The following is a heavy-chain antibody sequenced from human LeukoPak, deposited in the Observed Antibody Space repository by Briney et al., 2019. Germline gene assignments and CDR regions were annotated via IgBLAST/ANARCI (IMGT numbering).Heavy chain of an antibody. CDR1: GGSFSGYY. V-gene: IGHV4-34*01. D-gene: IGHD2-2*01. CDR3: ARLTGVVPAAARPYYYMDV. CDR2: INHSGST. J-gene: IGHJ6*03. Sequence: PSETLSLTCAVYGGSFSGYYWSWIRQPPGKGLEWIGEINHSGSTNYNPSLKSRVTISVDTSMNQFSLKLSSVTAADTAVYYCARLTGVVPAAARPYYYMDVWGKGTTVTVSS.